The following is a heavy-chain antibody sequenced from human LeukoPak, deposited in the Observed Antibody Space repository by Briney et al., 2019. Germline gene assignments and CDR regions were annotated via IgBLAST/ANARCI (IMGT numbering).Heavy chain of an antibody. V-gene: IGHV4-4*02. D-gene: IGHD3-22*01. CDR1: GDSITSINW. CDR2: THHSGTT. CDR3: ARRTNDLEGQLAPKPYDSSGYLQEVYFDY. J-gene: IGHJ4*02. Sequence: SETLSLTCAVSGDSITSINWWNWVRQPPGKGLEWIGETHHSGTTKYNPSLKSRLTISIDKSNNQFSLELNSVTAADTAVYYCARRTNDLEGQLAPKPYDSSGYLQEVYFDYWGQGTLVTVSS.